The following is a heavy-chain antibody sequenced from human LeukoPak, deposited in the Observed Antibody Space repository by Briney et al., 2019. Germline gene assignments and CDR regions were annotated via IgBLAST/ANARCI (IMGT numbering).Heavy chain of an antibody. Sequence: SETLSLTCAVYGGSFSGYYWSWIRQPPGKGLEWIGEINHSGSTNYNPSLKSRVTISVDTSKNQFSLKLSSVTAADTAVYYCARVGFSIAVAGSWFDPWGQGTLVTVSS. CDR2: INHSGST. J-gene: IGHJ5*02. CDR1: GGSFSGYY. V-gene: IGHV4-34*01. CDR3: ARVGFSIAVAGSWFDP. D-gene: IGHD6-19*01.